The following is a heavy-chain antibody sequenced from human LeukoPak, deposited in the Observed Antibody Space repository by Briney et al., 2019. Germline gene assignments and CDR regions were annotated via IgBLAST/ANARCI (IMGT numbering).Heavy chain of an antibody. CDR3: ATGGGSGSRYGAFDI. V-gene: IGHV4-34*01. CDR1: GGSFNGYY. J-gene: IGHJ3*02. D-gene: IGHD3-10*01. Sequence: PSETLSLTCAVYGGSFNGYYWSWIRQLPGKGLEWIGESIHSGTTNYNPSLKSRVTISVDTSKNQFSLKLSSVTAADTAVYYCATGGGSGSRYGAFDIWGQGTMVTVSS. CDR2: SIHSGTT.